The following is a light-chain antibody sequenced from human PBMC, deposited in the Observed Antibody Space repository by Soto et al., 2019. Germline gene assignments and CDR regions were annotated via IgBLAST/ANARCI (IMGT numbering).Light chain of an antibody. CDR3: QSYDSSLNGYV. CDR1: SSNIGINY. Sequence: QSVLTQPPSVSAAPGQRVTISCSGSSSNIGINYVSWYRQVPGAAPKLLIYDNNKRPSGIPDRFSGSKSGTSASLAITGLQAEDEADYYCQSYDSSLNGYVFGTGTKLTVL. J-gene: IGLJ1*01. CDR2: DNN. V-gene: IGLV1-51*01.